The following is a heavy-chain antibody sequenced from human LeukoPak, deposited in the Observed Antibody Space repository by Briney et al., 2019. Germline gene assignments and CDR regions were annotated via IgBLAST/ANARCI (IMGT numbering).Heavy chain of an antibody. CDR3: ARGFGSYGMTGMDV. D-gene: IGHD5-18*01. Sequence: PSETLFLTXTVSGGSISSGSYYWSWIRQPAGKGLEWIGRIYTSGSTNYNPSLKSRVTISVDTSKNQFSLKLSSVTAADTAVYYCARGFGSYGMTGMDVWGKGTTVTVSS. CDR1: GGSISSGSYY. J-gene: IGHJ6*03. V-gene: IGHV4-61*02. CDR2: IYTSGST.